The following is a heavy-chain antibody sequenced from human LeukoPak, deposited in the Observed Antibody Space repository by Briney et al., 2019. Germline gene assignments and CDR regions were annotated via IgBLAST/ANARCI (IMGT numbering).Heavy chain of an antibody. CDR3: ASLGGTAVVIPFDY. J-gene: IGHJ4*02. CDR2: ISYDGSNK. Sequence: GGSLRLSCAASGFTFSSYGMHWVRQAPGKGLEWVAVISYDGSNKYYADSVKGRFTISRDNSKNTLYLQMNSLRAEDTAVYCCASLGGTAVVIPFDYWGQGTLVTVSS. D-gene: IGHD5-18*01. V-gene: IGHV3-30*03. CDR1: GFTFSSYG.